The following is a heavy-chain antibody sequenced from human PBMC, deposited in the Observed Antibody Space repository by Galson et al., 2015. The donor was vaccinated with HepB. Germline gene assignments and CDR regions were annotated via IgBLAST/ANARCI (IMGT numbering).Heavy chain of an antibody. D-gene: IGHD3-10*01. V-gene: IGHV1-18*01. CDR1: GYTFTSYG. Sequence: SVKVSCKASGYTFTSYGISWVRQAPGQGLEWMGWISAYNGNTNYAQKLQGRVTITADTSTDTAYMELSSLRSEDTAVYYCATGLGEVRGGVYFDYWGQGTLVTVSS. J-gene: IGHJ4*02. CDR2: ISAYNGNT. CDR3: ATGLGEVRGGVYFDY.